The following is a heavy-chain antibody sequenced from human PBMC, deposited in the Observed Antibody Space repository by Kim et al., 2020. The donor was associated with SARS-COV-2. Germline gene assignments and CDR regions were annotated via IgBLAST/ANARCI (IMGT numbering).Heavy chain of an antibody. Sequence: GGSLRLSCAASGFTFSSYGMHWVRQAPGKGLEWVAVIWYDGSNKYYADSVKGRFTISRDNSKNTLYLQMNSLRAEDTAVYYCAKSAGVGATPPLEPWGQGTLVTVSS. CDR3: AKSAGVGATPPLEP. V-gene: IGHV3-33*06. CDR1: GFTFSSYG. J-gene: IGHJ5*02. CDR2: IWYDGSNK. D-gene: IGHD1-26*01.